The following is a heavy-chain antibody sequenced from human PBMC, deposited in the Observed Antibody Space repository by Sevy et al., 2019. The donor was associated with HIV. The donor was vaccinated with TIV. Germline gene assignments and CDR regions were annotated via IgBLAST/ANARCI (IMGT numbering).Heavy chain of an antibody. D-gene: IGHD3-10*01. J-gene: IGHJ5*02. CDR1: GYTFSNYY. V-gene: IGHV1-46*03. Sequence: ASVKVSCKASGYTFSNYYMHWVRQAPGQGLEWVGIINPRGGSTNYAQKFQGRVTMTRDTSTSTVYMELSSLRSEDTAVYYHARDRSYYGSGSYGWFDPWGQGTLVTVSS. CDR3: ARDRSYYGSGSYGWFDP. CDR2: INPRGGST.